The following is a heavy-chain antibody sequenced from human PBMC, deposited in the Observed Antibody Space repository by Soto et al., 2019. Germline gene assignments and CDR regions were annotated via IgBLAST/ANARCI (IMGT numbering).Heavy chain of an antibody. V-gene: IGHV4-30-4*01. CDR2: IYYSGST. CDR1: GGSISSRDYY. J-gene: IGHJ4*02. D-gene: IGHD3-22*01. Sequence: PSETLSLTCTVSGGSISSRDYYWSWIRQPPGKGLEWTGYIYYSGSTYYNPSLKSRVTISVDTSKNQFSLKLSSVTAADTAVYYCARSELQYYYDSSGYYQNWGQGTQVTVSS. CDR3: ARSELQYYYDSSGYYQN.